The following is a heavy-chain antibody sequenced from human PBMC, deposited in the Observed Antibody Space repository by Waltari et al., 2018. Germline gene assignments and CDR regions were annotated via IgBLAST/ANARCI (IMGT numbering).Heavy chain of an antibody. Sequence: QLQLQESGPGLVKPSETLSLTCTVSGDSVSSTNFFWGWIRQPPGKGPEWIASNNYEGVTYSEPVLGSRPTMSIDRSKNQFSLNLKSVTAEDTAKYYCARLVPTRSNSAGDYWGQGTLVTVSS. J-gene: IGHJ4*02. CDR3: ARLVPTRSNSAGDY. CDR2: NNYEGVT. CDR1: GDSVSSTNFF. V-gene: IGHV4-39*01. D-gene: IGHD6-25*01.